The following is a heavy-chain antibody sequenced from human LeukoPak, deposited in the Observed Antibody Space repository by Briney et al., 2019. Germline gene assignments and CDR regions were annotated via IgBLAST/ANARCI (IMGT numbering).Heavy chain of an antibody. J-gene: IGHJ6*02. CDR1: GYSISSGYY. CDR3: ARHSDYALRPGGYYYLMDV. V-gene: IGHV4-38-2*02. CDR2: IYHSGST. D-gene: IGHD5-12*01. Sequence: SETLSLTCTVSGYSISSGYYWGWIRQPPGKGLEWIGSIYHSGSTYYNPSLKSRVTISVDTSKNQFSLKLSSVTAADTAVYYCARHSDYALRPGGYYYLMDVWGQGTTVTVSS.